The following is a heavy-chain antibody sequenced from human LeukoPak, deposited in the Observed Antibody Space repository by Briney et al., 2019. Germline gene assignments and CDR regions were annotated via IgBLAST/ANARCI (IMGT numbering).Heavy chain of an antibody. CDR2: ISSSSSTI. J-gene: IGHJ4*02. Sequence: GGSLRLSCAASGFTFSSYSMNWVRQAPGKGLEWVSYISSSSSTIYYADSVKGRFTISRDNSKNTLYLQMNSLRAEDTAVYYCARDLFQQWLAPRFVYWGQGTLVTVSS. CDR3: ARDLFQQWLAPRFVY. CDR1: GFTFSSYS. D-gene: IGHD6-19*01. V-gene: IGHV3-48*01.